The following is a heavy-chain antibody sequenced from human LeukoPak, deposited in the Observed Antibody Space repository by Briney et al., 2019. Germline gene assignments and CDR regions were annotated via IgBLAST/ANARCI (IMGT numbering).Heavy chain of an antibody. CDR2: IRGGGGSA. V-gene: IGHV3-23*01. Sequence: PGGSLRLSCTASGFTFSAYAMMWVRQAPGKGPEWVSAIRGGGGSAFYADSVKGRFTISRDNSKDTLYLQMNSLRAEDTAVYYCARVDTAKYYFDYWGQGTLVTVSS. J-gene: IGHJ4*02. CDR1: GFTFSAYA. D-gene: IGHD5-18*01. CDR3: ARVDTAKYYFDY.